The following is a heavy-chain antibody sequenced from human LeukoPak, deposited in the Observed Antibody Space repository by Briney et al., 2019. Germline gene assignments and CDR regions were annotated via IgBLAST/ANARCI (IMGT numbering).Heavy chain of an antibody. Sequence: PSETLSLTCAVYGGSFSGYYWSWIRQPPGKGLEWIGSIYYSGSTYYNPSLKSRVTISVDTSKNQFSLKLSSVTAADTAVYYCARHVTGEDILTGYYTPNWFDPWGQGTLVTVSS. D-gene: IGHD3-9*01. J-gene: IGHJ5*02. V-gene: IGHV4-34*01. CDR1: GGSFSGYY. CDR3: ARHVTGEDILTGYYTPNWFDP. CDR2: IYYSGST.